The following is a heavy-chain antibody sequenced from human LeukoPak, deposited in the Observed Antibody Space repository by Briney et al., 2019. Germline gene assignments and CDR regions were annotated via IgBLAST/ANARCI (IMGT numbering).Heavy chain of an antibody. J-gene: IGHJ4*02. D-gene: IGHD1-20*01. Sequence: GGSLRLYCAVSGFAFSSYWMGWVRQAPGKGLEWVANIKQDGSDKIYVDSVKGRFTISRDNAKNSLFLQMNSLRADDTAVYYCVRDLSGNGDYWGQGTLVTVSS. CDR2: IKQDGSDK. CDR1: GFAFSSYW. V-gene: IGHV3-7*01. CDR3: VRDLSGNGDY.